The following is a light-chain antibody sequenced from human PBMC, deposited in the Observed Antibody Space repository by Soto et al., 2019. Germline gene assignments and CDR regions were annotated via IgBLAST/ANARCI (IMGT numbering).Light chain of an antibody. CDR3: QQGHNWPLT. J-gene: IGKJ2*01. CDR1: QSINSE. Sequence: EIVMTQSPATLSLSPGERAALSCRASQSINSELAWYQQKPGQPPRLLIYGASTRATGVPARFTGSESGSDFTLTISGLQSDDFAVYYCQQGHNWPLTFGQGTRLEI. V-gene: IGKV3-15*01. CDR2: GAS.